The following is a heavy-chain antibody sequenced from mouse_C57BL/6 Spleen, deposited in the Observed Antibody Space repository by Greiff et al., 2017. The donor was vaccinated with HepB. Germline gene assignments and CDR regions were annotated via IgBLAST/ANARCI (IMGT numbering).Heavy chain of an antibody. Sequence: QVQLQQPGAELVRPGSSVKLSCKASGYTFTSYWMHWVKQRPIQGLEWIGNIDPSDSETHYNQKFKDKATLTVDKSSSTAYMQLSSLTSEDSAVYYCARWRDYDYDAGGFDYWGQGTTLTVSS. D-gene: IGHD2-4*01. J-gene: IGHJ2*01. V-gene: IGHV1-52*01. CDR2: IDPSDSET. CDR3: ARWRDYDYDAGGFDY. CDR1: GYTFTSYW.